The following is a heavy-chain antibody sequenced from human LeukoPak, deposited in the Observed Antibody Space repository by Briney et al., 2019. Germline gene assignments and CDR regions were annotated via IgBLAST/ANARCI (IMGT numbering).Heavy chain of an antibody. D-gene: IGHD1-1*01. Sequence: GGSLRLSCAASGFTFSDSYMSWIRQAPGKGLEWVSYISSSGSTIYYADSVKGRFTISRDNAKNSLYLQMNSLRAEDTSVYYCARTGTTSRNWFNPWGQGTLVTVSS. J-gene: IGHJ5*02. V-gene: IGHV3-11*04. CDR3: ARTGTTSRNWFNP. CDR2: ISSSGSTI. CDR1: GFTFSDSY.